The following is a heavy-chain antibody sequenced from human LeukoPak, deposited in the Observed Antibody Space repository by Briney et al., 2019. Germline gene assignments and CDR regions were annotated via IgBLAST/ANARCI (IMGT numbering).Heavy chain of an antibody. D-gene: IGHD3-16*01. Sequence: SETLSLTCAVYGGSFSGYYWSWIRQSPGKRLHWIGEINHSGVTDYNPSLVSRVTISVDTSKSQFSLKSNSVTAADTAVYYCARGLGLSRANYFDFWGQGTLVTVSS. CDR1: GGSFSGYY. J-gene: IGHJ4*02. V-gene: IGHV4-34*01. CDR2: INHSGVT. CDR3: ARGLGLSRANYFDF.